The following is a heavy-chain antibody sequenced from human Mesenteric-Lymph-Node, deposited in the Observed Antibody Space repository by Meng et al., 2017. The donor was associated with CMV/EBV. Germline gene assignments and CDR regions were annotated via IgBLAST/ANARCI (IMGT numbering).Heavy chain of an antibody. CDR1: GFNLSSYG. J-gene: IGHJ5*02. CDR2: IWYDGSNK. D-gene: IGHD4-17*01. CDR3: VRDVATGWFDP. V-gene: IGHV3-33*01. Sequence: GESLKIFCTASGFNLSSYGMHWVRQAPGKGLEWVAVIWYDGSNKYYADSVKGRFTISRDNSKNTLYLQMNSLRAEDTAVYYCVRDVATGWFDPWGQGTRVTVSS.